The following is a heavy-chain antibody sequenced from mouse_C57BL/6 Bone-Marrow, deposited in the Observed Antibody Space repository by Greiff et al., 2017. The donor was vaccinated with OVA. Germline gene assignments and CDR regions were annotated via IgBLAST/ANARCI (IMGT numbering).Heavy chain of an antibody. Sequence: VQLQQPGAELVKPGASVKLSCKASGYTFTSYWMHWVKQRPGQGLEWIGMIHPNSGSTNYNEKFKSKATLTVDKSSSTAYMQLSSLTSEDSAVYYCARSDGYYVLDYWGQGTTRTVSS. D-gene: IGHD2-3*01. CDR2: IHPNSGST. CDR3: ARSDGYYVLDY. CDR1: GYTFTSYW. V-gene: IGHV1-64*01. J-gene: IGHJ2*01.